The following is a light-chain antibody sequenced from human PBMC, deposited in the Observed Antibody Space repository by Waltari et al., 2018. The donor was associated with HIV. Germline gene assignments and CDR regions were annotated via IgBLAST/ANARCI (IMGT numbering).Light chain of an antibody. Sequence: QSALTQPASVSGSPGQSITITCTGTRSDVGSSNLVSWYQQHPGKAPKLMIYAFSKRPSGVSNRFSGSKSGNTASLTISGLQAEDEADYYCCSYAGSSTYVFGTGTKVTVL. CDR2: AFS. V-gene: IGLV2-23*02. CDR3: CSYAGSSTYV. CDR1: RSDVGSSNL. J-gene: IGLJ1*01.